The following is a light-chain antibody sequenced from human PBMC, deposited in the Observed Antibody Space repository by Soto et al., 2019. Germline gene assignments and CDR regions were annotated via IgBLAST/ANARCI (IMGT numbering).Light chain of an antibody. CDR3: HQYYNYPLT. CDR1: QSISNR. V-gene: IGKV1-5*03. CDR2: KAS. Sequence: DIQMTQSPSTLSASVGDRVTITCRASQSISNRLAWNQQTPGKAPKLLIFKASTSQSGVPSSFSGSGSGTEFTLTISSLQPGDFATYYCHQYYNYPLTFGQGTKVEV. J-gene: IGKJ1*01.